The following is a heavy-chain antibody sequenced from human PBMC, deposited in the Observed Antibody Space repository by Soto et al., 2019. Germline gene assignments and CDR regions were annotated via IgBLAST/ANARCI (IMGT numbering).Heavy chain of an antibody. CDR2: INPNSGAT. V-gene: IGHV1-2*04. J-gene: IGHJ6*02. CDR3: ARGLTGFYSDSYYYAVDV. Sequence: ASVKVSCKASGYSFTGNYIHWVRQAPGQGLEWMGWINPNSGATNYAQKFQGWVTLTRDTSITTAYMELRRLRSEETAVYYCARGLTGFYSDSYYYAVDVWGQGTTVTVS. D-gene: IGHD3-9*01. CDR1: GYSFTGNY.